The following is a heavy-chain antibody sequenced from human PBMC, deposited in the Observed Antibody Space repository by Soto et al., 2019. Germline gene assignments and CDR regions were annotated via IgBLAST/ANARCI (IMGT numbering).Heavy chain of an antibody. D-gene: IGHD3-22*01. CDR3: ARGKTSYYAWFDP. V-gene: IGHV1-69*13. CDR2: IIPMLGTA. Sequence: SVKVSCKASGGTFSNYAIRWVRQAPGQGLEWMGGIIPMLGTANYAQKFQGRLTITADESTSTAYMELSSLRSEDAAVYYCARGKTSYYAWFDPWGQGTLVTVSS. J-gene: IGHJ5*02. CDR1: GGTFSNYA.